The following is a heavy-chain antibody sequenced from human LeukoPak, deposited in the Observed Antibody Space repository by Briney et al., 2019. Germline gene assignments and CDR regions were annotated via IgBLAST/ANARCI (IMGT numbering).Heavy chain of an antibody. J-gene: IGHJ3*02. CDR1: GGSISSSSYY. D-gene: IGHD1-26*01. V-gene: IGHV4-39*01. Sequence: PSETLSLTCTVSGGSISSSSYYWGWIRQPPGKGLEWIGSIYYSGSTYYNPSLKSRVTISVDTSKNQFSLKLSSVTAADTAVYYCARRDSGSYPPHAFDTWGQGTMVTVSS. CDR2: IYYSGST. CDR3: ARRDSGSYPPHAFDT.